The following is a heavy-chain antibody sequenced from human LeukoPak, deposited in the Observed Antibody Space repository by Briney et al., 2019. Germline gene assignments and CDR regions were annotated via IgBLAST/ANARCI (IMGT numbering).Heavy chain of an antibody. CDR3: ARLIRPLSPMVDY. CDR2: ISAYNGNT. Sequence: ASVKVSCKASGYAFTGYCVHWVRQAPGQGLEWMGWISAYNGNTNYAQKLQGRVTMTTDTSTSTAYMELRSLRSDDTAVYYCARLIRPLSPMVDYWGQGTLVTVSS. CDR1: GYAFTGYC. V-gene: IGHV1-18*04. J-gene: IGHJ4*02. D-gene: IGHD3-10*01.